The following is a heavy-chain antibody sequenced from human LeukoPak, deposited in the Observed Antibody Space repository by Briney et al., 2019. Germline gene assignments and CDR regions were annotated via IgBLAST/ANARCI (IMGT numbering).Heavy chain of an antibody. CDR2: IIPIFGTA. V-gene: IGHV1-69*05. J-gene: IGHJ5*02. CDR1: GGTFSSYA. Sequence: SVKASCKASGGTFSSYAISWVRQAPGQGLEWMGGIIPIFGTANYAQKFQGRVTITTDESTSTAYMELSSLRSEDTAVYYCAKQFTYYDFWSGYYSWFDPWGQGTLVTVSS. D-gene: IGHD3-3*01. CDR3: AKQFTYYDFWSGYYSWFDP.